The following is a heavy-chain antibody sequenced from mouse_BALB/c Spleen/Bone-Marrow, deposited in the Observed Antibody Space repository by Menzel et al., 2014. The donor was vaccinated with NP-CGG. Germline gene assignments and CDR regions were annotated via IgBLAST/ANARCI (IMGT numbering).Heavy chain of an antibody. Sequence: QVQLQQSGAELMKPGASVKISCKATGYTFSSYWIEWVKQRPGHGLEWIGEILPGSGSTNYIEKFKGKATFTADTSSNTACMQLSSLTSEDSAVYYCARRGISWFAYWGQGTLVTVSA. CDR2: ILPGSGST. CDR1: GYTFSSYW. J-gene: IGHJ3*01. V-gene: IGHV1-9*01. CDR3: ARRGISWFAY.